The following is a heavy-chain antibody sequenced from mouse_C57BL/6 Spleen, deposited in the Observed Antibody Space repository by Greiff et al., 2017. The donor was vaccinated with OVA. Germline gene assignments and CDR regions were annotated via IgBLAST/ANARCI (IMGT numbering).Heavy chain of an antibody. V-gene: IGHV5-12*01. J-gene: IGHJ3*01. CDR1: GFTFSDYY. Sequence: EVKLMESGGGLVQPGGSLKLSCAASGFTFSDYYMYWVRQTPEKRLEWVAYISNGGGSTYYPDTVKGRFTISRDNAKNTLYLQMSRLKSEDTAMYYCARREGFAWFAYWGQGTLVTVYA. CDR2: ISNGGGST. CDR3: ARREGFAWFAY.